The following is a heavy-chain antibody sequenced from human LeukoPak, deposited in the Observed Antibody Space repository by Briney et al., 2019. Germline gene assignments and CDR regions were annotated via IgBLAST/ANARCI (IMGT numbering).Heavy chain of an antibody. CDR3: ARHRGYYDSPNWFDP. Sequence: PSETLSLTCTVSDGSISNSSFYWGWIRQPPGKGLEWIGSIYYSGSTYYNPSLKSRVPISVDTSKNQFSLKLSSVTAADTAVYYCARHRGYYDSPNWFDPWGQGTLVTVSS. CDR2: IYYSGST. CDR1: DGSISNSSFY. J-gene: IGHJ5*02. V-gene: IGHV4-39*01. D-gene: IGHD3-22*01.